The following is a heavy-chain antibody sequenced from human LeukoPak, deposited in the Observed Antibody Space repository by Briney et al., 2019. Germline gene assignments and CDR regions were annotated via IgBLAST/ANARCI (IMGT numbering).Heavy chain of an antibody. CDR2: VHYTEST. CDR1: GGTITNNNW. CDR3: ARRGQLDGVYSYFDY. Sequence: SGTLSLTCAVSGGTITNNNWWTWVRQPPGKGLEWIGEVHYTESTTYNPSLKSRLTLSLDKSNNQFSLRLSSVTAADTAIYYCARRGQLDGVYSYFDYWGQGVLVTVSS. V-gene: IGHV4-4*02. D-gene: IGHD6-6*01. J-gene: IGHJ4*02.